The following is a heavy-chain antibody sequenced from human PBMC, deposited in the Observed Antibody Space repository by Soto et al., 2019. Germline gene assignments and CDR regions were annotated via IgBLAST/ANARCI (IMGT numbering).Heavy chain of an antibody. CDR1: GYSFTNYD. CDR2: MHPSSGNT. J-gene: IGHJ4*02. CDR3: TRGDF. Sequence: QVQLVQSGAEVKKPGASVKVSCKASGYSFTNYDINWVRQATGQGLEWMGWMHPSSGNTGFAQKFQGRATMTRDTSITTAYMELSSLRCEDTAVYYCTRGDFWGQGTLVTVSA. V-gene: IGHV1-8*01.